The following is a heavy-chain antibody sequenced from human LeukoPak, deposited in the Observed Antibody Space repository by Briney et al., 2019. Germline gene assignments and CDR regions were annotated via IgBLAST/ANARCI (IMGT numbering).Heavy chain of an antibody. CDR2: IYHSGST. Sequence: PSGTLSLTCAVSGYTISSGYYWGCIRQPPGKGLEWFGSIYHSGSTYYNPSLKSRVTISVDTSKNQFSLKLSSVTGADTGVYFCEKRGIAAPVDWFDAVVQGTLVSDSS. CDR3: EKRGIAAPVDWFDA. CDR1: GYTISSGYY. J-gene: IGHJ5*02. V-gene: IGHV4-38-2*01. D-gene: IGHD6-13*01.